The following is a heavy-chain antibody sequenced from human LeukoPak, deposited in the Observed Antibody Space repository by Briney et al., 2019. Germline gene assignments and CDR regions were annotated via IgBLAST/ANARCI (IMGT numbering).Heavy chain of an antibody. CDR1: GFTFSSYW. D-gene: IGHD6-19*01. V-gene: IGHV3-7*01. CDR3: ARDRGAVAGNWFDP. J-gene: IGHJ5*02. Sequence: GGSLRLSCAASGFTFSSYWMSWVRQAPGKGLEWVANIKQDGSEKYYVDSVKGRFTISRDNSKNTLYLQMNSLRAEDTAVYYCARDRGAVAGNWFDPWGQGTLVTVSS. CDR2: IKQDGSEK.